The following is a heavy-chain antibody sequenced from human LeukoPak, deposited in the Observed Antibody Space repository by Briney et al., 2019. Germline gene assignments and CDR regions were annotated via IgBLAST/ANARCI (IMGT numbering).Heavy chain of an antibody. CDR2: ISWNSGSI. Sequence: GGSLRLSCAASGFTFDDYAMHGVRQAPAKGLEWGSGISWNSGSIFYADCVKGRFTISRDNAKNSLYLQMNSVRAEDTALYYCAILGGGFLRGFDYWGQGTLVPVSS. CDR1: GFTFDDYA. V-gene: IGHV3-9*01. J-gene: IGHJ4*02. CDR3: AILGGGFLRGFDY. D-gene: IGHD3-10*01.